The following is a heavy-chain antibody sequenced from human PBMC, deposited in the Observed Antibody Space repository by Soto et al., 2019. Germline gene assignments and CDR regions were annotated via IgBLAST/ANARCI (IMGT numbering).Heavy chain of an antibody. V-gene: IGHV3-23*01. CDR1: GFTFSSYA. Sequence: EVQLLESGGGLVQPGGSLRLSCAASGFTFSSYAMNWVRQAPGKGLEWVSAISGSGGGTFYPDSVKGRFTISRDNSKNTLNLQGNSLRAEETAVYYCAKEGRRRWEGRVGDYWGQGTLVTVSS. CDR3: AKEGRRRWEGRVGDY. D-gene: IGHD5-12*01. J-gene: IGHJ4*02. CDR2: ISGSGGGT.